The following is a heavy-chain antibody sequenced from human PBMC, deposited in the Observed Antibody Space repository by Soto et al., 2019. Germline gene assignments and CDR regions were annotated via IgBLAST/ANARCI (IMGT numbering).Heavy chain of an antibody. V-gene: IGHV3-23*01. D-gene: IGHD4-17*01. CDR2: ISGSGGRT. Sequence: EVQLLESGGGLVQPGGSLRLSCTASGFTFSSYAMSWVRQAPGKGLEWVSVISGSGGRTYYADSVKGRFTSSRDNSKNTLYLQMNSLRAEDTAVYYCAKMDYGDPGRFDYWGQGTLVTVSS. CDR1: GFTFSSYA. CDR3: AKMDYGDPGRFDY. J-gene: IGHJ4*02.